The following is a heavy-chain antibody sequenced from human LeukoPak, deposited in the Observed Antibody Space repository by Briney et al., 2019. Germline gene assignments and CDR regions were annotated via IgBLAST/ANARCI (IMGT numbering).Heavy chain of an antibody. CDR2: IYYSGST. CDR1: GGSISSGDYY. CDR3: AREYISGYGGNSGFDY. D-gene: IGHD4-23*01. Sequence: SETLSLTCTVSGGSISSGDYYWSWIRQPPGKGLEWIGYIYYSGSTYYNPSLKSRVTISVDTSKNQFSLKLSSVTAADTAVYYCAREYISGYGGNSGFDYWGQGTLVTVSS. V-gene: IGHV4-30-4*01. J-gene: IGHJ4*02.